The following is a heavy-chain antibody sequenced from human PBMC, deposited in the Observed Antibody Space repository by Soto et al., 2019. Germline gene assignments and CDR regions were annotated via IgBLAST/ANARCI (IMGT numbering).Heavy chain of an antibody. D-gene: IGHD3-22*01. V-gene: IGHV3-15*07. CDR3: TTVYGPFYYDSSGYFPFDY. Sequence: GGSLRLSCAASGFTFSNAWMNWVRQAPGKGLEWVGRIKSKTDGGTTDYAAPVKGRFTISRDDSKNTLYLQMNSLKTEDTAVYYCTTVYGPFYYDSSGYFPFDYWGQGTLVTVSS. CDR1: GFTFSNAW. J-gene: IGHJ4*02. CDR2: IKSKTDGGTT.